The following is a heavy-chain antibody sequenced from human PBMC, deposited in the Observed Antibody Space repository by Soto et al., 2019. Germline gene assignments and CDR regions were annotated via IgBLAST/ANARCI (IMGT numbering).Heavy chain of an antibody. D-gene: IGHD3-22*01. V-gene: IGHV3-30*18. Sequence: QVQLVESGGGVVQPGRSLRLSCAASGFTFSTYGIHWVRQAPGKGLEWVALISYDGESKYYGDSVKGRFIISRDNSHNAVSLQMNRQRADDTAVYFCAKDQHAMTVVVADYFDSWGQGTLVTVSS. CDR3: AKDQHAMTVVVADYFDS. J-gene: IGHJ4*02. CDR1: GFTFSTYG. CDR2: ISYDGESK.